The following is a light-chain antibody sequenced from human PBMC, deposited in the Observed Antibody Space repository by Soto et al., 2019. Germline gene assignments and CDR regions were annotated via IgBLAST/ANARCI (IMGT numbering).Light chain of an antibody. J-gene: IGKJ1*01. V-gene: IGKV3-20*01. CDR2: GAS. CDR3: QQSYSSPPT. CDR1: QSISSSF. Sequence: GDRACLSFGGGQSISSSFLAWYQQKPGQAPRLLIYGASSRATGIPDRFSGSRSGPDFTLTISSLQPEDFATYYCQQSYSSPPTFGQGTKVDIK.